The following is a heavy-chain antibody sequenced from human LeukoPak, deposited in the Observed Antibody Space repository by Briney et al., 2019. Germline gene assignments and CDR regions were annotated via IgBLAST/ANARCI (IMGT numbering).Heavy chain of an antibody. CDR1: RFTFSSYG. CDR2: IHYEGSNE. V-gene: IGHV3-30*02. CDR3: AKGGGDYAEYFQH. Sequence: GGSLRLSCAASRFTFSSYGMHWVRQAPGKGLEWVAYIHYEGSNEQYADSVKGRFSISRDSSKNILCMQMNSLRAEDTAVYYCAKGGGDYAEYFQHWGQGTLVTVSS. D-gene: IGHD4-17*01. J-gene: IGHJ1*01.